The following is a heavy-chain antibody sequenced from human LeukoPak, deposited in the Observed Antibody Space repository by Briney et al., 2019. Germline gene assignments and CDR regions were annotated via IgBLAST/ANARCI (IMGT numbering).Heavy chain of an antibody. J-gene: IGHJ4*02. CDR2: ISISSSTI. V-gene: IGHV3-48*04. Sequence: GGSLRLSCAASGFTFSSYSMSWVRQAPGKGLEWVSYISISSSTIYYADSVKGRFTIFRDNAKNSLYLQMNSLRAEDTAVYYCASYYYDSRVDYWGQGTLVTVSS. D-gene: IGHD3-22*01. CDR1: GFTFSSYS. CDR3: ASYYYDSRVDY.